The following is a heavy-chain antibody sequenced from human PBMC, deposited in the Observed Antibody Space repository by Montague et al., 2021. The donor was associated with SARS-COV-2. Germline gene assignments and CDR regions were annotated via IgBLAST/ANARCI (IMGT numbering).Heavy chain of an antibody. CDR2: INSDGSST. CDR3: ARDRFWGVVPFDP. V-gene: IGHV3-74*01. J-gene: IGHJ5*02. CDR1: GFTFSSYW. D-gene: IGHD3-3*01. Sequence: SLRLSCAASGFTFSSYWMHWVRQAPGKGLVWVSRINSDGSSTSYADSVKGRFTISRDNAKNTLYLQMNNLRAEDTAVYYCARDRFWGVVPFDPWGQGTLVTVSS.